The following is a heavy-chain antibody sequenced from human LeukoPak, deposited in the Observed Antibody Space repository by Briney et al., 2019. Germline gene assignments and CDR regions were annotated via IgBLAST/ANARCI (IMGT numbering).Heavy chain of an antibody. Sequence: KPGGSLRASCAASGFTLSTYAMSWVRQAPGKGLEWVSGISGSGGSTYYADSAKGRFTISRDNSKSSLYLQMNSLRAEDTAVYYCAKDAKLGMATMYSFDTWGQGTMVTVSS. D-gene: IGHD5-24*01. V-gene: IGHV3-23*01. J-gene: IGHJ3*02. CDR3: AKDAKLGMATMYSFDT. CDR1: GFTLSTYA. CDR2: ISGSGGST.